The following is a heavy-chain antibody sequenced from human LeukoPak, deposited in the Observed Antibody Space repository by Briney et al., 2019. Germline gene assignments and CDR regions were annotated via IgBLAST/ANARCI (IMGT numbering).Heavy chain of an antibody. Sequence: PGGSLRLSCAASGFTFSSYAMSWVRQAPGKGLEWVSAISGSGGSTYYADSVKGRFTISRDNSKNTLYLQMNSLRAEDTAVYYCAKGAASGPAAILLPWSDPWGQGTLVTVSS. V-gene: IGHV3-23*01. D-gene: IGHD2-2*01. CDR3: AKGAASGPAAILLPWSDP. CDR1: GFTFSSYA. CDR2: ISGSGGST. J-gene: IGHJ5*02.